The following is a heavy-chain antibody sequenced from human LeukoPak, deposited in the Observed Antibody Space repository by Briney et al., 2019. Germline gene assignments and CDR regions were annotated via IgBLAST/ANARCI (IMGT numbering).Heavy chain of an antibody. V-gene: IGHV4-59*07. CDR3: ARGRRYSSSWYRGPEHRDAFDI. Sequence: SDTLSLTCTVSGGSISSYYWSWIRQPPGKGLEWIGYIYYSGSTNYNPSLKSRVTISVDTSKNQFSLKLSSVTAADTAVYYCARGRRYSSSWYRGPEHRDAFDIWGQGTMVTVSS. D-gene: IGHD6-13*01. J-gene: IGHJ3*02. CDR1: GGSISSYY. CDR2: IYYSGST.